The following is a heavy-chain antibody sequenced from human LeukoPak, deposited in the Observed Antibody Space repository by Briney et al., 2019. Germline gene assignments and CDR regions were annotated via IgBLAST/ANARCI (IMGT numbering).Heavy chain of an antibody. D-gene: IGHD5-18*01. Sequence: PSETLSLTCSVSGGSISGSDFYWSWIRQPPGMGLEWMGSVHYSGSTYYQPSLKSRVTISVDTSKNQFSLQLSSVTAADTAVYYCARRGYIYALDYWGQGTLVTVSS. CDR1: GGSISGSDFY. CDR2: VHYSGST. CDR3: ARRGYIYALDY. V-gene: IGHV4-39*01. J-gene: IGHJ4*02.